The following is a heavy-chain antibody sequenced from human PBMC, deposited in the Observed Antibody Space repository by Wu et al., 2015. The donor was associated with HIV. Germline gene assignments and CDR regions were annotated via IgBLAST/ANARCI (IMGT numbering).Heavy chain of an antibody. V-gene: IGHV1-2*02. Sequence: QVQLVQSGAEVKKPGASVKVSCKASGYTFTGYYMHWVRQAPGQGLEWMGWINPNSGGTNYAQKFQGRVTMTRDTSISTAYMELSRLRSDDTAVYYCARGVPGGSYVRATWFDPVGPGNPGPPSP. D-gene: IGHD1-26*01. J-gene: IGHJ5*02. CDR3: ARGVPGGSYVRATWFDP. CDR1: GYTFTGYY. CDR2: INPNSGGT.